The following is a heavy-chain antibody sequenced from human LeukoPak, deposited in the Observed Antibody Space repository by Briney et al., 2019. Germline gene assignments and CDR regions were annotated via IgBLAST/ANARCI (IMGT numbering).Heavy chain of an antibody. CDR1: GFTVSSYY. D-gene: IGHD3-10*01. CDR3: ARGPSGFDY. J-gene: IGHJ4*02. V-gene: IGHV3-53*01. CDR2: IYSGGST. Sequence: SGGSLRLSCAASGFTVSSYYMSWVRQAPGKGLEWVSLIYSGGSTYYADSVKGRFTISRDNSKNTLYLQMNSLRAEDTAVYYRARGPSGFDYWGQGTLVTVSS.